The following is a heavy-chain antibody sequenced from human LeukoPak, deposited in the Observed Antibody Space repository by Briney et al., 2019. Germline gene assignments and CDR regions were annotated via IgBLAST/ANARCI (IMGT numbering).Heavy chain of an antibody. CDR3: AKRGATQTKEFDY. D-gene: IGHD1-26*01. CDR1: GFTFSSYA. CDR2: ISSSGGST. V-gene: IGHV3-23*01. J-gene: IGHJ4*02. Sequence: GGSLRLSCAASGFTFSSYAMSWVRQAPGKGLGWVSTISSSGGSTFYADSVKGRFTISRDNSKNTLYLQMNSLRAEDTAVYYCAKRGATQTKEFDYWGQGTLVTVSS.